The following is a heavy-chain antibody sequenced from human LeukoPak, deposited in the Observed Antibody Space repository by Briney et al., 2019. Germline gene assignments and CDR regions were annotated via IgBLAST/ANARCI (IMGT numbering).Heavy chain of an antibody. D-gene: IGHD2-15*01. V-gene: IGHV1-2*02. J-gene: IGHJ4*02. CDR2: INPNSGGT. CDR1: GYTFSGYN. Sequence: ASVKVSCKASGYTFSGYNMHWVRQAPGQGLEWMGWINPNSGGTNFAQKFQGRVTMTRDTSITTAYMELSRLRSDDTAVYYCARSWRFCSGDSCYPIDYWGQGTLVTVSS. CDR3: ARSWRFCSGDSCYPIDY.